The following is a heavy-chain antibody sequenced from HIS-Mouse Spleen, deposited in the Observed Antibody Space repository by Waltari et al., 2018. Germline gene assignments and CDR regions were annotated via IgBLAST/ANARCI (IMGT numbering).Heavy chain of an antibody. V-gene: IGHV3-30*18. CDR3: AKDQLGPHIAFDI. Sequence: QVQLVESGGGVVQPGRSLRLSCAAAGFTFSSSGMHWVRQAPVKGREWVTVKSYDGSNKYYAASVKGRFTISRDNSKNTLYLQMNSLRAEDTAVYYCAKDQLGPHIAFDIWGQGTMVTVSS. J-gene: IGHJ3*02. CDR2: KSYDGSNK. D-gene: IGHD7-27*01. CDR1: GFTFSSSG.